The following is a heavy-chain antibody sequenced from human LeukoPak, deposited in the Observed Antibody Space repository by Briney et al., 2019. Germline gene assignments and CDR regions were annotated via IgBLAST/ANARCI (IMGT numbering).Heavy chain of an antibody. V-gene: IGHV3-21*04. CDR2: ISSSSSYI. D-gene: IGHD6-19*01. CDR3: AKCRWLVPDY. CDR1: GFTFSSYS. Sequence: GGSLRLSCAASGFTFSSYSMNWVRQAPGKGLEWVSSISSSSSYIYYADSVKGRFTISRDNSKNTLYLQMNSLRAEDTAVYYCAKCRWLVPDYWGQGTLVTVSS. J-gene: IGHJ4*02.